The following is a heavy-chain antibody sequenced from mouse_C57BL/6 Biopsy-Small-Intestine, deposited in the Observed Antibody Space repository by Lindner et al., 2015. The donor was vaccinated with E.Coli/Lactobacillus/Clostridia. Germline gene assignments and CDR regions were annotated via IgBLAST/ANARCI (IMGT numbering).Heavy chain of an antibody. CDR2: IIPIFGRA. Sequence: SVKVSCKASGGTFSSHAISWVRQAPGQGLEWMGGIIPIFGRADYAQNFRGRVTITADKGTTTAYMELSSLRSDDTAVYYCAGEQYSLGGNYYYSIDVWGQGTPVTVSS. V-gene: IGHV1-81*01. D-gene: IGHD2-1*01. CDR3: AGEQYSLGGNYYYSIDV. J-gene: IGHJ1*01. CDR1: GGTFSSHA.